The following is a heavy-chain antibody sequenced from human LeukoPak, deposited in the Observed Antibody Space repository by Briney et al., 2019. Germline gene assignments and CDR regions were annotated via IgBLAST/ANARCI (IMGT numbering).Heavy chain of an antibody. V-gene: IGHV4-39*07. D-gene: IGHD1-7*01. J-gene: IGHJ4*02. CDR3: AREYNWNYGEYFDY. Sequence: SETLSLTCTVSGGSISSRTYYWGWIRQPPGKGLEWIAKIYYSGSTDYNPSLKSRVSISIDTSKNQFSLNVNSVTAADTAVYYCAREYNWNYGEYFDYWGQGTLVTVSS. CDR2: IYYSGST. CDR1: GGSISSRTYY.